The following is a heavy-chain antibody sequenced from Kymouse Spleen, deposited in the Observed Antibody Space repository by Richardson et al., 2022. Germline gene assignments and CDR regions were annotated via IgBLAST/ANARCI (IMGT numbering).Heavy chain of an antibody. CDR1: GFTFSSYG. CDR3: AREGVRGVYYYGMDV. CDR2: IWYDGSNK. D-gene: IGHD3-10*01. V-gene: IGHV3-33*01. J-gene: IGHJ6*02. Sequence: QVQLVESGGGVVQPGRSLRLSCAASGFTFSSYGMHWVRQAPGKGLEWVAVIWYDGSNKYYADSVKGRFTISRDNSKNTLYLQMNSLRAEDTAVYYCAREGVRGVYYYGMDVWGQGTTVTVSS.